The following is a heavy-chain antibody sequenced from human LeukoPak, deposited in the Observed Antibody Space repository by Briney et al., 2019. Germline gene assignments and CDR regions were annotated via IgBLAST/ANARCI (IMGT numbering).Heavy chain of an antibody. CDR1: GYTFTSYG. V-gene: IGHV1-18*01. J-gene: IGHJ1*01. Sequence: ASVKVSCKASGYTFTSYGISWVRQAPGQGLEWVGWISAYNGNTNYAQKLQGRVTMTTDTSTSTAYMELRSLRSDDTAVYYCARSAEVVTAHAEYFQHWGQGTLVTVSS. CDR2: ISAYNGNT. CDR3: ARSAEVVTAHAEYFQH. D-gene: IGHD2-21*02.